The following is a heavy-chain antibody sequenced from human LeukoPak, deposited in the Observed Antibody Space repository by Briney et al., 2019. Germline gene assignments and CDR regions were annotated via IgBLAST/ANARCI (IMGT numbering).Heavy chain of an antibody. J-gene: IGHJ4*02. CDR1: GFTFSSYV. Sequence: GGSLRLSCAASGFTFSSYVTHWVRQAPGKGLEWVALISYDGSNKYYADSVKGRFTISRDNSKNTLYLQMNSLRAEDTAVYYCARENAEDLDYWGQGTLVTVSS. V-gene: IGHV3-30*03. CDR2: ISYDGSNK. CDR3: ARENAEDLDY.